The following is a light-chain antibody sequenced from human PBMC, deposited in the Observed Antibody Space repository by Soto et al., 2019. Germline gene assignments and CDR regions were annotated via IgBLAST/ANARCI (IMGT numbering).Light chain of an antibody. V-gene: IGKV3-15*01. CDR2: RAS. Sequence: EKVMTQSPATLSVSPGERATLSCRASQNIYSNVAWYQQRPGQAPRLLIYRASTRAPGIPARFSGSGSGTEFTLTISGLQSDDFTVYSCLQYHNLWAFGQGTKVDIK. J-gene: IGKJ1*01. CDR3: LQYHNLWA. CDR1: QNIYSN.